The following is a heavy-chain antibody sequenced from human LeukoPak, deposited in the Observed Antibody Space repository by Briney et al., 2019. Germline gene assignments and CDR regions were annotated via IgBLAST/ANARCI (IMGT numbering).Heavy chain of an antibody. CDR3: ARIISSEMATISGFYFDY. J-gene: IGHJ4*02. V-gene: IGHV4-31*03. CDR2: IYYRGST. CDR1: AGSISSGCYY. Sequence: SETLSLTCTVSAGSISSGCYYWSWIRQHPGKGLEWIAHIYYRGSTYYNPSLKSRVTISVDMSKNKFSLKLSSVTAADTAVYYCARIISSEMATISGFYFDYWGQGTLVTVSS. D-gene: IGHD5-24*01.